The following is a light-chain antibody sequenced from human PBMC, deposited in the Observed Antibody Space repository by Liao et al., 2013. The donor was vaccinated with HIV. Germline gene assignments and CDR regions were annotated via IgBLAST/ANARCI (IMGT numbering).Light chain of an antibody. CDR1: KLGDKY. CDR3: QVWDGVTAL. J-gene: IGLJ2*01. CDR2: QDS. V-gene: IGLV3-1*01. Sequence: SYELTQPPSVSVSPGQTASITCSADKLGDKYACWYQQKPGQSPVLLLYQDSKRPSGIPEQFSGSNSGNTATLTISGTQPMDEADYYCQVWDGVTALFGGGTKLTVL.